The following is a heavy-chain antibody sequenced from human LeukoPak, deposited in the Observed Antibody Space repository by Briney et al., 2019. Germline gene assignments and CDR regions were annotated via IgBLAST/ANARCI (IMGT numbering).Heavy chain of an antibody. CDR3: ARVGSSGWYVHPTLDY. CDR1: GYTFTGYY. V-gene: IGHV1-2*02. Sequence: GASLKVSCKASGYTFTGYYMHWVRQTPGQGLEWMGWINPNSGDTNYAQKFQGRVTVTRDTSISTAYMELSWLRSGDTAVYYCARVGSSGWYVHPTLDYWGQGTLVTVSS. CDR2: INPNSGDT. J-gene: IGHJ4*02. D-gene: IGHD6-19*01.